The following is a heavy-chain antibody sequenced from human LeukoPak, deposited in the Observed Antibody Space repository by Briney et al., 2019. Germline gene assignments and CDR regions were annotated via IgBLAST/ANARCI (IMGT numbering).Heavy chain of an antibody. D-gene: IGHD6-19*01. CDR2: INHSGGT. V-gene: IGHV4-39*01. CDR1: GGSISSSGYY. Sequence: PSETLSLTCTVSGGSISSSGYYWGWIRQPPGKGLEWIGEINHSGGTDYKPSLKSRVTISADTSKNQFSLKLSSVTAADTAVYYCARMSEWLVPSDTFDIWGQGTMVIVSS. J-gene: IGHJ3*02. CDR3: ARMSEWLVPSDTFDI.